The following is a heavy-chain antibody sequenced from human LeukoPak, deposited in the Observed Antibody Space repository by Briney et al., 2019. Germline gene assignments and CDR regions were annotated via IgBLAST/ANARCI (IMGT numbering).Heavy chain of an antibody. CDR1: GYTFTSYA. CDR2: INAGNGNT. D-gene: IGHD3-10*01. V-gene: IGHV1-3*01. J-gene: IGHJ1*01. Sequence: GASVKVSCKASGYTFTSYAMHWVRQAPGQRLEWMGRINAGNGNTKYSQKFQGRVTITRDTSASTAYMELSSLRSEDTAVYYCARDSLPTYYYGSGSYYGYFQHWGQGTLVTVSS. CDR3: ARDSLPTYYYGSGSYYGYFQH.